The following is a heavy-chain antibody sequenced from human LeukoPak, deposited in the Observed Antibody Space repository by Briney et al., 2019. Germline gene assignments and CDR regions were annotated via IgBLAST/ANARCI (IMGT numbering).Heavy chain of an antibody. CDR1: GFTFSSFW. CDR2: IKKDGSQK. Sequence: GGSLRLSCAASGFTFSSFWVSWVRQAPGKGLELVANIKKDGSQKYYVDSVEGRFTISRDIAKNSLYLQMDSLRVDGTAVYYCTRVFGGYDVSDYWGQGTLVTVSS. V-gene: IGHV3-7*03. CDR3: TRVFGGYDVSDY. J-gene: IGHJ4*02. D-gene: IGHD3-3*01.